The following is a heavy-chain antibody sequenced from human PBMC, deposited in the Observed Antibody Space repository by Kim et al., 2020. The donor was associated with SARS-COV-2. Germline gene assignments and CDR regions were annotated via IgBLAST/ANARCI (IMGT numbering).Heavy chain of an antibody. Sequence: SETLSLTCAVSGGSISSSNWWSWVRQPQGKGVGWIGEIYHSSSTNYNPSIKSRLTISADKSKNQFFLQLRSVTAADTAVYYCAGGDTVGGVIVNYFDYWGQGTLVTVSS. D-gene: IGHD3-16*02. V-gene: IGHV4-4*02. CDR2: IYHSSST. J-gene: IGHJ4*02. CDR3: AGGDTVGGVIVNYFDY. CDR1: GGSISSSNW.